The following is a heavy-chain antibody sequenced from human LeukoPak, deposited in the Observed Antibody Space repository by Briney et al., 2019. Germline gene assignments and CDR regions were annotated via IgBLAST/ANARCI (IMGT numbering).Heavy chain of an antibody. J-gene: IGHJ4*02. CDR1: GASIISPYW. V-gene: IGHV4-4*02. Sequence: SETLSLTCAVSGASIISPYWLTWVRQPPGKGLEWVGEIYHDGNTNYNPSLKSRLSVSLDKSRNQFSLKLSFMTAADTAVYYCVRTPRDWGQGILVTVSS. CDR3: VRTPRD. D-gene: IGHD2-21*01. CDR2: IYHDGNT.